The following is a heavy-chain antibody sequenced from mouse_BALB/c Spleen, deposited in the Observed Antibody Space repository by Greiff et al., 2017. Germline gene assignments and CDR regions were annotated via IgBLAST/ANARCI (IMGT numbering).Heavy chain of an antibody. V-gene: IGHV14-3*02. CDR2: IDPANGNT. J-gene: IGHJ2*01. Sequence: VHVKQSGAELVKPGASVKLSCTASGFNIKDTYMHWVKQRPEQGLEWIGRIDPANGNTKYDPKFQGKATITADTSSNTAYLQLSSLTSEDTAVYYCARSYDYVFDYWGQGTTLTVSS. CDR1: GFNIKDTY. D-gene: IGHD2-4*01. CDR3: ARSYDYVFDY.